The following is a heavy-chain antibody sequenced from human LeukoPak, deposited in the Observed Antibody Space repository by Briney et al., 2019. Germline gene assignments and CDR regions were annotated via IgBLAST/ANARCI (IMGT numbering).Heavy chain of an antibody. D-gene: IGHD6-13*01. CDR3: ARDIATAGHFAFDY. Sequence: GGSLRLSCAASGFTFGAYAMTWVRQGPGKGLEWVSSISTSSSYIHYADSVKGRFTISRDNAKNSLFLQMNSLRAEDTAVYYCARDIATAGHFAFDYWGQGTLVTVSS. CDR2: ISTSSSYI. CDR1: GFTFGAYA. J-gene: IGHJ4*02. V-gene: IGHV3-21*01.